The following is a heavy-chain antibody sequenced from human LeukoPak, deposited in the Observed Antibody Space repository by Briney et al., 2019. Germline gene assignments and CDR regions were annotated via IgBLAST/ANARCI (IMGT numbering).Heavy chain of an antibody. D-gene: IGHD5-12*01. V-gene: IGHV3-21*01. Sequence: PGGALRDSRVEPGVSLNNSTMCWGRPERGHGLQSVSTIGNSGRYINYVASVKGRVTISRDNAKNSVYLHMSSLRAEDTAHYYCAGYRGYDGGAFDIWGQGTMVTVSS. CDR2: IGNSGRYI. CDR1: VSLNNST. J-gene: IGHJ3*02. CDR3: AGYRGYDGGAFDI.